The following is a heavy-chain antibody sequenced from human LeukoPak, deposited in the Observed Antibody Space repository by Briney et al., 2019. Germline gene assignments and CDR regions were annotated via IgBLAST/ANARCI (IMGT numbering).Heavy chain of an antibody. Sequence: PGGSLRLSCAASGFTVSSNYMSWVRQAPGKGLEWVSDIYSGGSTYYADSVKGRFTISRDNSKNTLYLQMNSLRAEDTAVYYCARVDCSSTSCAPYYYYGIDVWGQGTTVTVSS. CDR3: ARVDCSSTSCAPYYYYGIDV. V-gene: IGHV3-53*01. D-gene: IGHD2-2*01. J-gene: IGHJ6*02. CDR1: GFTVSSNY. CDR2: IYSGGST.